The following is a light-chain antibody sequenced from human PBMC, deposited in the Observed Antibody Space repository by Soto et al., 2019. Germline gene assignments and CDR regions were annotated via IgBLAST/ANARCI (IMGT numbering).Light chain of an antibody. CDR3: QQYDNYST. J-gene: IGKJ4*01. CDR2: KAS. CDR1: QTIRSW. V-gene: IGKV1-5*03. Sequence: DIQMTQSPSTLSASVGDRVTITCRASQTIRSWVAWYQQKPGKAPRLLIYKASSLENGVPSRFSGSGFGTDFTLTISSQQPDDSATYYCQQYDNYSTFGGGTKVEIK.